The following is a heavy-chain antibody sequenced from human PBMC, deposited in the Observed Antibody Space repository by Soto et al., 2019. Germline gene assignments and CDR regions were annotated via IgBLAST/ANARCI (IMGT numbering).Heavy chain of an antibody. Sequence: SETLSLTCAVSGGSISSSNWWSWVRQPPGKGLEWIGEIYHSGSTYYNPSLKSRVTISVDTSKNQFSLKLSSVTAADTAVYYCARHGMDYYDSSGYYYSPYYFDYWGQGTLVTVS. CDR2: IYHSGST. CDR3: ARHGMDYYDSSGYYYSPYYFDY. V-gene: IGHV4-4*02. J-gene: IGHJ4*02. D-gene: IGHD3-22*01. CDR1: GGSISSSNW.